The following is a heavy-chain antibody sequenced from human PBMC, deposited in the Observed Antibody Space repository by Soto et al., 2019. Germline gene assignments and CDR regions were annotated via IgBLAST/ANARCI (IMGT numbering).Heavy chain of an antibody. CDR3: AKKYIVTLGSNWFDP. D-gene: IGHD2-15*01. CDR2: ISASGGST. CDR1: GFTFTSYA. J-gene: IGHJ5*02. V-gene: IGHV3-23*01. Sequence: GGSLRLSCAASGFTFTSYAMNWVRQAPGKGLERVSTISASGGSTYYADSVKGRYAISRDNSKNMVYLQMNSLRAEDTTTYYCAKKYIVTLGSNWFDPWGQGT.